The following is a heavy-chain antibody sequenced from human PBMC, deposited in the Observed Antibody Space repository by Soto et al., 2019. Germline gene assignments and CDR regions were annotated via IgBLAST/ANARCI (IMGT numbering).Heavy chain of an antibody. CDR2: INPNSGGT. CDR3: ASGFHKLRYYYMDV. D-gene: IGHD3-10*01. V-gene: IGHV1-2*04. Sequence: ASVKVSCKASGYTFTGYDMHWVRQAPGQGIERMGWINPNSGGTNYAQKCQGWVTMTRDTSISLAYMELSRLRFDDTAVYYSASGFHKLRYYYMDVWGKGTTVTVSS. CDR1: GYTFTGYD. J-gene: IGHJ6*03.